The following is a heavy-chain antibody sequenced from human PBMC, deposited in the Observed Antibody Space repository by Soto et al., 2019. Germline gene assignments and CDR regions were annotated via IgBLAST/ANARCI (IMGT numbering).Heavy chain of an antibody. CDR3: ARDQYGTPAGGMDV. CDR1: GFTFSSYG. D-gene: IGHD3-10*01. V-gene: IGHV3-33*01. Sequence: PVGSLRLSCEASGFTFSSYGMHWVRQAPGKGLEWVAVLWYDGSNQYYADSVKGRFTITSDNSKNTLYLQINSLRAEDTAVYYCARDQYGTPAGGMDVWGQGTTVTVSS. CDR2: LWYDGSNQ. J-gene: IGHJ6*02.